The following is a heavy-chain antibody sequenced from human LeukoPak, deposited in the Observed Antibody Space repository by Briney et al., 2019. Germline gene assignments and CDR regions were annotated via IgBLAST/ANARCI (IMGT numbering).Heavy chain of an antibody. J-gene: IGHJ4*01. CDR2: ISSSGGGT. Sequence: GGSLRLSCAASGFTFSSYALSWVRQAPGKGLEWVSTISSSGGGTYYTDSVKGRFTISRDNSKDTVYLQMNSLRAEDTAVYYCTKEGAVRSAYFAYIDKWGQETPGTASS. V-gene: IGHV3-23*01. CDR1: GFTFSSYA. D-gene: IGHD3-22*01. CDR3: TKEGAVRSAYFAYIDK.